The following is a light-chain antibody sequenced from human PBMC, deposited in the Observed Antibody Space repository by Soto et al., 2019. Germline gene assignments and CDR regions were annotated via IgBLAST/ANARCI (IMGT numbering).Light chain of an antibody. CDR1: QDISVD. J-gene: IGKJ5*01. CDR3: QKFNTAPLT. V-gene: IGKV1-27*01. Sequence: DIQMTQSPSSLSASVGDRVTITCRASQDISVDLAWYQQKPGKVPKLLSYSASTLQSGVPSRFSGSGSGTDFTLTISSLQPEDVATYFCQKFNTAPLTFGQGTRLEIK. CDR2: SAS.